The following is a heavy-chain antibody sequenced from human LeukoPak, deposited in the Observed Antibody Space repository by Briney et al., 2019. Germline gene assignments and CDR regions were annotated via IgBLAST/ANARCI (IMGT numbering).Heavy chain of an antibody. CDR3: AGDRCSSTSCGTRY. V-gene: IGHV3-48*01. J-gene: IGHJ4*02. Sequence: GGSLRLSCAASGFTFSSYSMNWVRQAPGKGLEWVSYISSSSSTIYYADSVKGRFTISRDDAKNSLYLQMDSLRAEDTAIYYCAGDRCSSTSCGTRYWGQGTLGTVSS. CDR2: ISSSSSTI. CDR1: GFTFSSYS. D-gene: IGHD2-2*01.